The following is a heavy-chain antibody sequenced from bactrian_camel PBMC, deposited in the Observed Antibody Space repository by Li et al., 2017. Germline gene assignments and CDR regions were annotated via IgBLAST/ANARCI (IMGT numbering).Heavy chain of an antibody. D-gene: IGHD6*01. Sequence: HVQLVESGGGSVQAGGSLRLSCAAASGYSAVTLCMGWFRQAPGKEREGLATIDRDGITRYTDSVKGRFTISQDNDRDTVYLEMTSLTPEDTAIYYCSADRAVLKERCRPLRAGSFASSGQGTQFTVS. CDR2: IDRDGIT. CDR1: GYSAVTLC. J-gene: IGHJ4*01. V-gene: IGHV3S53*01.